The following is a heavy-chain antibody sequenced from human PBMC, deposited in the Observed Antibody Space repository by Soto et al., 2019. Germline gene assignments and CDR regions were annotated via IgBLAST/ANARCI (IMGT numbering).Heavy chain of an antibody. V-gene: IGHV3-23*01. D-gene: IGHD6-13*01. Sequence: PGGSLRLSCAASGVTFSNHAMSWVRQTPGEGLEWVSGISFSGDNTYYADSVRGRFTVSRDNSKSTLYLQMNSLRAEDTAVYYCAKTLYGSSRYFDSWGQGTLVTVSS. CDR3: AKTLYGSSRYFDS. J-gene: IGHJ4*02. CDR1: GVTFSNHA. CDR2: ISFSGDNT.